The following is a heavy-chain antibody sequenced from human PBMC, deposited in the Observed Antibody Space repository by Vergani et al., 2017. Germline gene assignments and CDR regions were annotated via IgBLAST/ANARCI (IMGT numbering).Heavy chain of an antibody. CDR1: GFTFSSYS. Sequence: EVQLVESGGGLVKPGGSLRLSCAASGFTFSSYSMNWVRQAPGKGLEWVSSISSSSSNRYYADKVKGRFTISRDNAENSLYLQMNSLRAEDTAVYYCARDAPNNDDYGDCTDYWGQGTLVTVSS. CDR3: ARDAPNNDDYGDCTDY. D-gene: IGHD4-17*01. CDR2: ISSSSSNR. J-gene: IGHJ4*02. V-gene: IGHV3-21*01.